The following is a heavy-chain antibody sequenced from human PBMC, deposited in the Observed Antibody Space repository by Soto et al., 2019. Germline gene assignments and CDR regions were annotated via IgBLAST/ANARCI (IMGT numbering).Heavy chain of an antibody. V-gene: IGHV4-34*01. CDR1: GGSFSGYY. CDR2: INHSGST. Sequence: SETLSLTCAVYGGSFSGYYWSWIRQPPGKGLEWIGEINHSGSTNYNPSLKSRVTISVDTSKNQFSLKLSSVTAADTAVYYCARGGSDIVVVPAAIPQSVPLSRAMDVWGQGTTVTVSS. CDR3: ARGGSDIVVVPAAIPQSVPLSRAMDV. D-gene: IGHD2-2*01. J-gene: IGHJ6*02.